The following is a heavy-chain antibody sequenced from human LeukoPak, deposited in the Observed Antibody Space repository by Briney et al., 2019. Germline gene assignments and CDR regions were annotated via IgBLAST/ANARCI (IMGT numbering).Heavy chain of an antibody. CDR2: INTDGSTT. CDR3: ASFFAGY. CDR1: GFSSSSYW. D-gene: IGHD2/OR15-2a*01. V-gene: IGHV3-74*01. J-gene: IGHJ4*02. Sequence: GGSLRLSCAASGFSSSSYWMHWVRQAPGKGLVWVSRINTDGSTTTYADSVKGRFTISRDNAKNTLYLQMNSLRAEDTAVYYCASFFAGYWGQGTLVTVSS.